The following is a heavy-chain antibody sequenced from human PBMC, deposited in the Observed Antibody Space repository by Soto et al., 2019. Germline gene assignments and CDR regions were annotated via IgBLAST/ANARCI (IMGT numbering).Heavy chain of an antibody. V-gene: IGHV3-30-3*01. D-gene: IGHD6-6*01. CDR3: AREVGGSSPPG. CDR1: GFTFSRYA. J-gene: IGHJ4*02. Sequence: QVQLVESGGGVVQPGRSLRLSCAASGFTFSRYALHWVRQAPGKGLVWAAVISYDGSEKYYADSVKGRFTISRDSSKNTLYLQMNSLGPEDTAGYYCAREVGGSSPPGWGQGTLVTVSS. CDR2: ISYDGSEK.